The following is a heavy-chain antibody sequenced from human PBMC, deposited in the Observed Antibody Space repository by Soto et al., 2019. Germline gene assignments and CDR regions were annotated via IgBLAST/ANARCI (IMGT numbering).Heavy chain of an antibody. J-gene: IGHJ3*02. CDR2: IIPIFGTA. D-gene: IGHD3-10*01. V-gene: IGHV1-69*13. Sequence: GASVKVSCKASGGTFSSYAISWVRQAPGQGLEWMGGIIPIFGTANYAQKFQGRVTITADESTSTAYVELSSLRSEDTAVYYCASGVITMVRGVIPPRKYPDAFDIWGQGTMVTVSS. CDR1: GGTFSSYA. CDR3: ASGVITMVRGVIPPRKYPDAFDI.